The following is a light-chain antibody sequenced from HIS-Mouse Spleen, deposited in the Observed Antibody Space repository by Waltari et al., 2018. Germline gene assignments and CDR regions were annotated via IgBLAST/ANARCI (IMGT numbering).Light chain of an antibody. J-gene: IGLJ3*02. Sequence: QSALTQPRSVSGSPGQSVTISCTGTSSDVGGYNYFPWYQQHPGKAPKLMIYDVSKRPSGVPDRFSGSKSGNTASLTISGLQAEDEADYYCCSYEGSYTWVFGGGTKLTVL. CDR3: CSYEGSYTWV. V-gene: IGLV2-11*01. CDR1: SSDVGGYNY. CDR2: DVS.